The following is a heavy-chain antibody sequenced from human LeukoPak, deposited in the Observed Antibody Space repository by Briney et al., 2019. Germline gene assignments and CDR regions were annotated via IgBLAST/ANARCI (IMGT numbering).Heavy chain of an antibody. CDR2: ISSSSSYI. D-gene: IGHD1-14*01. CDR3: ARDWAHPGSFDY. Sequence: GGSLRLSCAASGFTFSSYSMNWVRQAPGKGLEWVSSISSSSSYIYYADSVKGRFTISRDNAKNSLYLQMNSLRDEDTAVYYCARDWAHPGSFDYWGQGILVTVSS. CDR1: GFTFSSYS. J-gene: IGHJ4*02. V-gene: IGHV3-21*01.